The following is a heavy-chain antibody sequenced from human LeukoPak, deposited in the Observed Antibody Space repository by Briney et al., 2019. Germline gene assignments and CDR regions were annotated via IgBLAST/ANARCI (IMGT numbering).Heavy chain of an antibody. CDR1: GGSFSGYY. Sequence: SETLSLTCAVYGGSFSGYYWSWIRQPPGKGLEWIGEINHSGSTNYNPSLKSRVTISVDTSKNQFSLKLSSVTAADTAVYYCARAGMVRGKTYYFDYWGQGTLVTVSS. V-gene: IGHV4-34*01. J-gene: IGHJ4*02. CDR2: INHSGST. CDR3: ARAGMVRGKTYYFDY. D-gene: IGHD3-10*01.